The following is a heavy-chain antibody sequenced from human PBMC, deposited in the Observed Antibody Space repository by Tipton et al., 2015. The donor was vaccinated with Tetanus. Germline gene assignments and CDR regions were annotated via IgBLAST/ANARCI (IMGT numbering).Heavy chain of an antibody. CDR1: GGSISTYH. CDR3: ARGGLPAAGGGLDY. J-gene: IGHJ4*02. V-gene: IGHV4-59*01. CDR2: IDYFGTT. Sequence: TLSLTCTVSGGSISTYHWNWIRQFPGKGLEWIGYIDYFGTTKYNPSLKSRVAMSVDTSKNQLSLKLSSVTSADTAVYYCARGGLPAAGGGLDYWGQGTLVTVSS. D-gene: IGHD6-13*01.